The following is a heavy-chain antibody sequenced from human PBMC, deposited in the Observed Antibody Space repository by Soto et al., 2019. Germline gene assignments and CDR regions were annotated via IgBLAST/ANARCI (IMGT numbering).Heavy chain of an antibody. V-gene: IGHV5-10-1*01. CDR1: GESCTSYG. D-gene: IGHD5-12*01. CDR2: IDPSDSYT. Sequence: RNPCQGSGESCTSYGISWVRQMQGNGLEWMGRIDPSDSYTNYSPSFQGHVTISADKSISTAYLQWSSLKASDTAMYYCASLSGYDPYSYYYYGLDIRGQ. CDR3: ASLSGYDPYSYYYYGLDI. J-gene: IGHJ6*01.